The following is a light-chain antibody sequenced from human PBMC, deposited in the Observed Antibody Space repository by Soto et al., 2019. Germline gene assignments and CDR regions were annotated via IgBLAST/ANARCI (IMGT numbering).Light chain of an antibody. CDR2: KAS. CDR3: QQYNSYAWT. V-gene: IGKV1-5*03. Sequence: DLPRPQSPSTLPASVRDRVTITCRASQTISSWLACFQQRPGRAPKFLIYKASSLKNGVPSRFSGSGSGTEFTLTISSLQPDDFATYYCQQYNSYAWTFGQGTKVDIK. J-gene: IGKJ1*01. CDR1: QTISSW.